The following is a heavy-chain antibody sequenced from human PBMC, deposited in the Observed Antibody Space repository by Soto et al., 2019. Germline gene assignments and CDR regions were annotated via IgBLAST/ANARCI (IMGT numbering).Heavy chain of an antibody. CDR2: IFYTGTT. Sequence: SETLSLTCSVSGGSINYNSYYWGWIRQPPGKGLEWVGGIFYTGTTYYSPSLKHRVTISVDTSKNSFSLNLTSVTAADTAVYFCARLVVVAPVANAWGQGTLVTVSS. CDR1: GGSINYNSYY. V-gene: IGHV4-39*02. CDR3: ARLVVVAPVANA. D-gene: IGHD2-2*01. J-gene: IGHJ5*02.